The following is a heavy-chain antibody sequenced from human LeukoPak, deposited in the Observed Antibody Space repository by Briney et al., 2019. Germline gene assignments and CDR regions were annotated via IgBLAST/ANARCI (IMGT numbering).Heavy chain of an antibody. D-gene: IGHD3-10*01. J-gene: IGHJ5*02. CDR1: GGSISSYY. CDR2: IYSSGST. Sequence: PSETLSLTCTVSGGSISSYYWSWIRQPAGKGLEWIGRIYSSGSTNYNPSLKSRVAMSVDTSKNQFSLKLSSVTAADTAVYYCARYGSGSYPPYNWFDPWGQGTLVTVSS. V-gene: IGHV4-4*07. CDR3: ARYGSGSYPPYNWFDP.